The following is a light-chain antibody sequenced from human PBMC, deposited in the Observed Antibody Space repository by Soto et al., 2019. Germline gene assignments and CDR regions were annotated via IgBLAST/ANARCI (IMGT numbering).Light chain of an antibody. CDR3: SSYTSSDTPYV. Sequence: QSVLTQPASVSGSPGQSITISCTGTSSDVGGYNYVSWYQQHPDRAPKLMIYVVSNRPSGVSNRFSGSKSGNTASLTISGLQAEDEAYYYCSSYTSSDTPYVFGTGTKVTVL. V-gene: IGLV2-14*01. CDR1: SSDVGGYNY. J-gene: IGLJ1*01. CDR2: VVS.